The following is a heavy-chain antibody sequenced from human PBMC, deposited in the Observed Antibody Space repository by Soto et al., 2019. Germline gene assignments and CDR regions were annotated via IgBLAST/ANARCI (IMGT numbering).Heavy chain of an antibody. J-gene: IGHJ3*02. CDR3: TRGLIVGATTDDAFDI. Sequence: GSLRLSCAASGFTFSGSAMHWVRQASGKGLEWVGRIRSKANSCATAYAASVKGRFTISRDDSKNTAYLQMNSLKTEDTAVYYCTRGLIVGATTDDAFDIWGQGTMVTVSS. CDR2: IRSKANSCAT. V-gene: IGHV3-73*01. D-gene: IGHD1-26*01. CDR1: GFTFSGSA.